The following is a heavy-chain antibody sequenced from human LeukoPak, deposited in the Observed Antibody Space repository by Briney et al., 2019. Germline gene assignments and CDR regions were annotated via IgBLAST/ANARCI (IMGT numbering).Heavy chain of an antibody. V-gene: IGHV1-18*01. CDR1: GYTFTSSG. CDR2: INTHNGYS. D-gene: IGHD2-15*01. CDR3: AKNTTGGYSDS. J-gene: IGHJ4*02. Sequence: ASVKVSCKTSGYTFTSSGITWVRQAPGQGLEWMGWINTHNGYSKYAQRLQGRVTMTADTSMSTAYMELSSLTSDDTAVYFCAKNTTGGYSDSWGQGTLVTVSS.